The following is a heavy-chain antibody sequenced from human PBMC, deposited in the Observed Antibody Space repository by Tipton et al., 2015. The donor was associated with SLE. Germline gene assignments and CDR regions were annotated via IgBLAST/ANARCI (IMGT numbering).Heavy chain of an antibody. V-gene: IGHV4-34*01. CDR1: GGSFSGYY. D-gene: IGHD3-10*01. CDR3: ARGPTRGSGSNWFDP. J-gene: IGHJ5*02. CDR2: INHSGST. Sequence: TLSLTCAVYGGSFSGYYWSWIRQPPGKGLEWIGEINHSGSTNYNPSPKSRVTISVDTSKNQFSLKLSSVTAADTAVYYCARGPTRGSGSNWFDPWGQGTLVTVSS.